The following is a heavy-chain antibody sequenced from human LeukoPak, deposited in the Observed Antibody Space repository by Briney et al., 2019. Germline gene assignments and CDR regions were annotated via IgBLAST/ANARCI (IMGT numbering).Heavy chain of an antibody. D-gene: IGHD6-13*01. V-gene: IGHV4-30-2*01. CDR3: ARGRDIAAAANWFDP. J-gene: IGHJ5*02. CDR1: GGSISSGGYS. Sequence: SQTLSLTCAVSGGSISSGGYSWSWIRQPPGKGLEWIGYIYHSGSTYYNPSLKSRVTISVDRSKNQFSLKLSSATAADTAVYYCARGRDIAAAANWFDPWGQGTLVTVSS. CDR2: IYHSGST.